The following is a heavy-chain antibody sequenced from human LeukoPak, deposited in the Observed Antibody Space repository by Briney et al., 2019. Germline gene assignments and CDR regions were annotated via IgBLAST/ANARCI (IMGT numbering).Heavy chain of an antibody. Sequence: GGSLRPSCAASGFTFSSTWMSWVRQAPGKGLEWVANIKEDGSAKNYVDSVKGRFTISRDNAKNSLYLQMSSLRVEDTSVYYCARYGSIGDLGQGTLVTVSS. D-gene: IGHD6-6*01. V-gene: IGHV3-7*01. CDR2: IKEDGSAK. CDR1: GFTFSSTW. CDR3: ARYGSIGD. J-gene: IGHJ4*02.